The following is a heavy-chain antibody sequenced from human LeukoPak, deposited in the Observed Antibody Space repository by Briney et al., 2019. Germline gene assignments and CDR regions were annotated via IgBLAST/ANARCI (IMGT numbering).Heavy chain of an antibody. CDR2: INHSGST. V-gene: IGHV4-34*01. CDR1: GGSFSGCY. D-gene: IGHD4-23*01. CDR3: ARVGDYGGDLN. J-gene: IGHJ4*02. Sequence: SETLSLTCAVYGGSFSGCYWSWIRQPPGKGLEWIGEINHSGSTNYNPSLKSRVTISVDTSKNQFSLKLSSVTAADTAVYYCARVGDYGGDLNWGQGTLVTVSS.